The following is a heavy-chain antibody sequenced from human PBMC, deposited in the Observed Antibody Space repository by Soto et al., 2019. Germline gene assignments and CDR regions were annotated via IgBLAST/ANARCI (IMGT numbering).Heavy chain of an antibody. Sequence: QVQLVESGGGVVQPGRSLRLSCAASGFTFSSYAMHWVRQAPGKGLEWVAVISYDGSNKYYADSVKGRFTISRDNSKNTLYLQMNSLRAEDTAVYYCARDQAEQQLAHNYYYYGMDVWGQGTTVTVSS. CDR1: GFTFSSYA. CDR2: ISYDGSNK. J-gene: IGHJ6*02. CDR3: ARDQAEQQLAHNYYYYGMDV. V-gene: IGHV3-30-3*01. D-gene: IGHD6-13*01.